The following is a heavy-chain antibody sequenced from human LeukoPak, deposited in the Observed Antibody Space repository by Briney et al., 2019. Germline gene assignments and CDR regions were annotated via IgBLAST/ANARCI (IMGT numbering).Heavy chain of an antibody. CDR1: GFTVSSNY. CDR3: ARGPDRVGAFDI. J-gene: IGHJ3*02. V-gene: IGHV3-53*01. CDR2: IYSGGST. D-gene: IGHD5-12*01. Sequence: TGGSLRLSCAASGFTVSSNYMSWVSQAPGKGLEWVSVIYSGGSTYYADSVKGRFTISRDDSKNTLYLQMNSLRAEDTAVYYCARGPDRVGAFDIWGLGTMVTVSS.